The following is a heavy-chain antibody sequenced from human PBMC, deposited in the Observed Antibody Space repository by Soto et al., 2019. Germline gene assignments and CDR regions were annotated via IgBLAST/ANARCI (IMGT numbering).Heavy chain of an antibody. Sequence: ILSCAASGFTFSSYWMSWVRQAPGKGLEWVANIKQDGSEKHYVDSVKGRFTISRDNAKNSLYLQMNSLRAEDTAVYYCARDGAGYCSSTSCPLGNDYYYYYGMDVWGQASKVTV. J-gene: IGHJ6*02. CDR2: IKQDGSEK. V-gene: IGHV3-7*03. CDR1: GFTFSSYW. D-gene: IGHD2-2*01. CDR3: ARDGAGYCSSTSCPLGNDYYYYYGMDV.